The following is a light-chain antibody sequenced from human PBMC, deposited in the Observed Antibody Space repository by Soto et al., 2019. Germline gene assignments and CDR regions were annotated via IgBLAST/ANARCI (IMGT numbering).Light chain of an antibody. CDR3: LQDINYPWT. J-gene: IGKJ1*01. CDR2: GAS. CDR1: QGIGNA. Sequence: ALQMTQSPSSLSATLGDSVTIXXRASQGIGNALGWYQQKPGKPPKVXIYGASNLQSGVPPRFSGSGSGTDFTLAISSLQPEDSATYYCLQDINYPWTFGQGTKVDIK. V-gene: IGKV1-6*01.